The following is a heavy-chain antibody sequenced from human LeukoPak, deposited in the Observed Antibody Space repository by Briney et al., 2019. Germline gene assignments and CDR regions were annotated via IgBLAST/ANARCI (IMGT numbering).Heavy chain of an antibody. CDR2: IIPIFGTA. V-gene: IGHV1-69*13. D-gene: IGHD1-26*01. J-gene: IGHJ5*02. CDR3: APVGARRWFDP. Sequence: GASVQVSCKASGGSFSSYAISWVRQAPGQGLEWMGGIIPIFGTANYAQKFQGRVTITADESTSTAYMELSSLRSEDTAVYYCAPVGARRWFDPWGQGTLVTVSS. CDR1: GGSFSSYA.